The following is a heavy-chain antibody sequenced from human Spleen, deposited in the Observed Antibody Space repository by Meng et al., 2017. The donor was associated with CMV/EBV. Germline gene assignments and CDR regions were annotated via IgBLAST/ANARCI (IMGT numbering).Heavy chain of an antibody. CDR1: GLTFSGDW. CDR2: INSDGSSR. V-gene: IGHV3-74*01. CDR3: ARGSEGIGYYGRFDY. J-gene: IGHJ4*02. D-gene: IGHD3-22*01. Sequence: SGLTFSGDWMHWVRQAPGKGLVWVSRINSDGSSRNYADSVKGRFTISRDNAKNTLYLQMNSLRAEDTAVYYCARGSEGIGYYGRFDYWGQGTLVTVSS.